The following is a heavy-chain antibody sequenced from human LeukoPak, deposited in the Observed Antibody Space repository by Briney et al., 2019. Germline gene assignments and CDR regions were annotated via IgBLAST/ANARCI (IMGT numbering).Heavy chain of an antibody. Sequence: GGSLRLSCAASGFTFSDYYMSWIRQAPGKGLEWVSYISSSGSTIYYADSVKGRFTISRDNAKNSLYLQMNSLRAEDTAVYYCARGPYSSGWARPDYYYGMDVWGQGTTVTVSS. D-gene: IGHD6-19*01. J-gene: IGHJ6*02. CDR2: ISSSGSTI. CDR1: GFTFSDYY. CDR3: ARGPYSSGWARPDYYYGMDV. V-gene: IGHV3-11*01.